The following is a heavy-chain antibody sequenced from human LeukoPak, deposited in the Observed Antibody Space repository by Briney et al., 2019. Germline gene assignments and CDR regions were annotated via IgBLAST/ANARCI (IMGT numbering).Heavy chain of an antibody. V-gene: IGHV3-30*18. CDR1: GFTFSSYG. Sequence: GGSLRLSCAASGFTFSSYGMHWVRQAPGKGLEWVAVISYDGSNKYYADSVKGRFTISRDNYKNTLYLQMNSLRAEDTAVYYCAKDLSYDFWSGYHESDYWGQGTLVTVSS. J-gene: IGHJ4*02. CDR2: ISYDGSNK. D-gene: IGHD3-3*01. CDR3: AKDLSYDFWSGYHESDY.